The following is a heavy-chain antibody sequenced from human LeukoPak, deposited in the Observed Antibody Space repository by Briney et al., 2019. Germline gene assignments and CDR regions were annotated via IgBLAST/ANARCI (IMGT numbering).Heavy chain of an antibody. Sequence: SETLSLTCAVSGGSISSSNWWSWVRQPPGKGLEWIGEIYHSGSTNYNPSLKSRVTISVDKSKNQFSLKLSSVTAADTAVYYCARQGYDFWRRPYFDYWGQGTLVTVSS. V-gene: IGHV4-4*02. D-gene: IGHD3-3*01. CDR2: IYHSGST. CDR3: ARQGYDFWRRPYFDY. J-gene: IGHJ4*02. CDR1: GGSISSSNW.